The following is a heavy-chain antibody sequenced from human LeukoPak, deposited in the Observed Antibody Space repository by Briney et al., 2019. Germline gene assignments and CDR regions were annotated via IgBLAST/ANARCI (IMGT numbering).Heavy chain of an antibody. J-gene: IGHJ4*01. CDR3: ARDGLGYGSHFDY. Sequence: SETLSLTCTVSSGSISSYYWSWIRQPPGKELEWIGYIYSSGSTNYNPSLKSRVTMSVDTSKNQFSLKLSSVAAADTAVYYCARDGLGYGSHFDYWGHGILVTVSS. CDR2: IYSSGST. D-gene: IGHD1-26*01. CDR1: SGSISSYY. V-gene: IGHV4-59*01.